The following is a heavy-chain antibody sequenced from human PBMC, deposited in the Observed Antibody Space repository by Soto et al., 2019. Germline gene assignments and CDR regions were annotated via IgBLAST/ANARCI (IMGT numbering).Heavy chain of an antibody. CDR3: ASWDGYNRYFFG. CDR2: IKQDGSEK. D-gene: IGHD5-12*01. V-gene: IGHV3-7*01. Sequence: SFRLSCAPSGFTVSSNYMSWVRHAPGKGLEWVANIKQDGSEKYYVDSVKGRFTISRDNAKDSLYLQMNSLRAEDTAVYYCASWDGYNRYFFGWGLGTLVTAPQ. CDR1: GFTVSSNY. J-gene: IGHJ4*02.